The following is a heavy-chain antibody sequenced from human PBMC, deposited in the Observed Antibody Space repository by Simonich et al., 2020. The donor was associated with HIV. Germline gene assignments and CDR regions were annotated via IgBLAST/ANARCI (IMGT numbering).Heavy chain of an antibody. CDR2: INHRERT. Sequence: QVQLQQWGAGLLKPSETLSLTCAVYGGSFSGYYWSWIRQPPGKGLEWIGEINHRERTNNNPPLKSRVTISVDTSKNQFSLKLSSVTAADTAVYYCARVQYYGSGSPFFDYWGQGTLVTVSS. D-gene: IGHD3-10*01. CDR3: ARVQYYGSGSPFFDY. V-gene: IGHV4-34*01. CDR1: GGSFSGYY. J-gene: IGHJ4*02.